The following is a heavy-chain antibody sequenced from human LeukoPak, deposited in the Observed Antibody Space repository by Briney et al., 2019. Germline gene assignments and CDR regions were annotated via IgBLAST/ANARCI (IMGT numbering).Heavy chain of an antibody. CDR2: ISAYNGNT. D-gene: IGHD6-19*01. CDR3: AREQTEYSSGWYYYTRVRGPMDY. Sequence: KVSCKASGYTFTSYGISWVRQAPGQGLEWMGWISAYNGNTNYAQKLQGRVTMTTDTSTSTAYMELRSLRSEDTAVYYCAREQTEYSSGWYYYTRVRGPMDYWGQGTLVTVSS. V-gene: IGHV1-18*01. J-gene: IGHJ4*02. CDR1: GYTFTSYG.